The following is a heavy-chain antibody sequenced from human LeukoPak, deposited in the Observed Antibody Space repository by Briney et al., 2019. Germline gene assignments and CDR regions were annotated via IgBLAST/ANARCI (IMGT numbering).Heavy chain of an antibody. D-gene: IGHD2-15*01. CDR3: ARAGGYCGRISCPYYFDY. Sequence: GASVKVSCKASGGTFSRYAISWVRQAPGQGLEWMGGINFLFGTVNYAQKFQGRVTITADKSTTTAYMQLSSLRSEDTAVYYCARAGGYCGRISCPYYFDYWGQGSLVAVSS. V-gene: IGHV1-69*06. CDR2: INFLFGTV. J-gene: IGHJ4*02. CDR1: GGTFSRYA.